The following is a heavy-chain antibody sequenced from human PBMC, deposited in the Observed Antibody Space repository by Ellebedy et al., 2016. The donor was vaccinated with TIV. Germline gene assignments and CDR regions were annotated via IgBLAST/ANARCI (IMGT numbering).Heavy chain of an antibody. CDR2: ISNDGSNK. V-gene: IGHV3-30*18. Sequence: PGGSLRLSCAASGFTFSSYGMHWVRQAPGRGLEWVAVISNDGSNKYYADSMKGRFTISRDNSKNTLYLQMNSLRAEDTAVYHCAKDWGLRGGYLTFDYWGQGILVTVSS. CDR1: GFTFSSYG. J-gene: IGHJ4*02. CDR3: AKDWGLRGGYLTFDY. D-gene: IGHD3-16*02.